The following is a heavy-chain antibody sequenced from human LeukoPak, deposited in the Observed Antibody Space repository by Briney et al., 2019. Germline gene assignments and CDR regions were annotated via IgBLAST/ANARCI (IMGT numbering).Heavy chain of an antibody. CDR2: IYYSGST. V-gene: IGHV4-59*01. Sequence: KPSETLSLTCTVSGGSISSYYWSWIRQPPGKGLEWIGYIYYSGSTNYNPSLKSRVTISVDTSKNQFSLKLSSVTAADTAVYYCARSVAGGYVFAFDYWGQGTLVTVSS. J-gene: IGHJ4*02. CDR3: ARSVAGGYVFAFDY. D-gene: IGHD5-12*01. CDR1: GGSISSYY.